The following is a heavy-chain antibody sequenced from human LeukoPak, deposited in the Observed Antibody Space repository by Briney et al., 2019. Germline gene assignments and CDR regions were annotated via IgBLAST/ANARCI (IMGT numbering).Heavy chain of an antibody. CDR3: ARKVITFDV. CDR1: GGSISSHY. CDR2: IYYSGST. J-gene: IGHJ6*04. D-gene: IGHD3-16*01. V-gene: IGHV4-59*11. Sequence: PSETLSLTCTVSGGSISSHYWSRIRQPPGKGLEWIGYIYYSGSTNYNPSLKSRVTISVDTSKNQFSLKLSSVTAADTAVYYCARKVITFDVWGKGTTVTVSS.